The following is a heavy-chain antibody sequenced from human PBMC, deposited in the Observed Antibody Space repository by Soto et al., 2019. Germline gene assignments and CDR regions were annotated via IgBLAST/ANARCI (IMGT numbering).Heavy chain of an antibody. CDR2: IYESGTI. D-gene: IGHD3-10*01. V-gene: IGHV4-30-2*01. CDR3: ARAQFYSGSGNYHNLTFDP. J-gene: IGHJ5*02. Sequence: ASETLSLTCAVSGGSIGGAGYSWSWIRQPPGGGLDWIGYIYESGTILYNPSLKTRLTISLNWSDKQFSLTLNSVTAADTAVYYCARAQFYSGSGNYHNLTFDPWGQGTQVTVSS. CDR1: GGSIGGAGYS.